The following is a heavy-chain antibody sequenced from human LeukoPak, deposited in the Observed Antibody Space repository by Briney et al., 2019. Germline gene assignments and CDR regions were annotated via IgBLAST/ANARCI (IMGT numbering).Heavy chain of an antibody. CDR2: ITVMSDMT. Sequence: GGSLRLSCAASGFNFNKYDMTWSRQAPGKGLEWVSTITVMSDMTYYTDSVKGRFVTSRDNSKDTLYLQMNSLRAEDTALYYCAKGGWLDDLGQGALVTVSS. J-gene: IGHJ4*02. V-gene: IGHV3-23*01. CDR3: AKGGWLDD. D-gene: IGHD6-19*01. CDR1: GFNFNKYD.